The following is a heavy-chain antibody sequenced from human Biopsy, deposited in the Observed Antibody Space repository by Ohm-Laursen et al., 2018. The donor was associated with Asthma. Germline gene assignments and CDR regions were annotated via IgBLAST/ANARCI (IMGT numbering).Heavy chain of an antibody. J-gene: IGHJ4*02. D-gene: IGHD2-2*01. CDR3: ARKAGSCISRTCYSLDF. Sequence: SVKASCKSLGGTFNTYVIGWVRQAPGQGLEWMGGINSVFGTTTYPQKFQDRVTITADDSTSTVYMELSRLRSEDTAVYYCARKAGSCISRTCYSLDFWGQGTLVTVSS. CDR1: GGTFNTYV. CDR2: INSVFGTT. V-gene: IGHV1-69*13.